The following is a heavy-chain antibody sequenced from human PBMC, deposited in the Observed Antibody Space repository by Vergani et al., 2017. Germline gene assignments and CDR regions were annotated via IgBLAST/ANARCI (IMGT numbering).Heavy chain of an antibody. D-gene: IGHD6-6*01. V-gene: IGHV3-7*01. J-gene: IGHJ3*02. CDR3: AKSGFVVAFET. CDR2: IVPDGSAT. Sequence: EVLLVESGGGLVQPGESLRPSCTASGFTFSDFWMTWVRQVPGKGLEWVANIVPDGSATMYADSLRGRFSISRDNAKNSLHLHMSSLRVEDTAVYFCAKSGFVVAFETWGQGTMVTVSS. CDR1: GFTFSDFW.